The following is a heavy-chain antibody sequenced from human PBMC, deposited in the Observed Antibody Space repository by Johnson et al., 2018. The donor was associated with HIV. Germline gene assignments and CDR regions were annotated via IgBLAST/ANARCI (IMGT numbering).Heavy chain of an antibody. D-gene: IGHD1-26*01. CDR1: GFTFNDYY. Sequence: EQLVESGGGLVQPGGSLRLSCAASGFTFNDYYISWIRQAPGRGLAWVTGINWNGGSTTYADSVKGRFTISRDKAKNSLYLQLNSLRAEDTALYYCARGVGATTVAAFDIWGQGTMVTVSS. V-gene: IGHV3-20*04. CDR2: INWNGGST. CDR3: ARGVGATTVAAFDI. J-gene: IGHJ3*02.